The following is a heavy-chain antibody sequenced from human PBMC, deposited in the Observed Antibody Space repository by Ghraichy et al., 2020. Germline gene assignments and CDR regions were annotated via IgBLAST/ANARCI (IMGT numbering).Heavy chain of an antibody. D-gene: IGHD2/OR15-2a*01. Sequence: ASVKVSCKVSGYTLTELSMHWVRQAPGKGLEWMGGFDPEDGETIYAQKFQGRVTMTEDTSTDTAYMELSSLRSEDTAVYYCGCSFLHYYYMDVWGKGTTVTVSS. CDR3: GCSFLHYYYMDV. J-gene: IGHJ6*03. CDR2: FDPEDGET. CDR1: GYTLTELS. V-gene: IGHV1-24*01.